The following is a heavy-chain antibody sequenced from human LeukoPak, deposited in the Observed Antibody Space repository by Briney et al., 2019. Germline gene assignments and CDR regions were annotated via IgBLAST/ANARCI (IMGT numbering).Heavy chain of an antibody. J-gene: IGHJ4*02. V-gene: IGHV1-24*01. CDR3: ATRATSHPREPILRFDL. Sequence: ASVKVSCKISGNTFTKLSIHWVRQAPGKGLEWMGGFDPEDGRTIFPEKFQGRVTMTEDTSTDTAYMELGSLKSEDTAVYFCATRATSHPREPILRFDLWGQGALVTVSS. CDR1: GNTFTKLS. D-gene: IGHD1-26*01. CDR2: FDPEDGRT.